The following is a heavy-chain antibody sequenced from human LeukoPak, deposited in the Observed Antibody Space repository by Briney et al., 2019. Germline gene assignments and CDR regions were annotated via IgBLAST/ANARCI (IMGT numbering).Heavy chain of an antibody. Sequence: GGSLRLSCAASGFAFSGSAMHWVRQASGKGLEWVGRIRSKTNSYATAYAASVKGRFTISRDDSKNTAYLQMNSLKTEDTAVYYCTRYYYDGSGYYYLFDYWGQGTLVTVSS. CDR3: TRYYYDGSGYYYLFDY. D-gene: IGHD3-22*01. CDR2: IRSKTNSYAT. V-gene: IGHV3-73*01. J-gene: IGHJ4*02. CDR1: GFAFSGSA.